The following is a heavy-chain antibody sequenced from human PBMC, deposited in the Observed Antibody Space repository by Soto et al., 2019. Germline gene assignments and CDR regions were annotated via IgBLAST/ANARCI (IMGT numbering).Heavy chain of an antibody. D-gene: IGHD3-22*01. CDR3: ARDAPDSSGYYFDAFDI. J-gene: IGHJ3*02. V-gene: IGHV4-31*03. Sequence: SETLSLTCTVSGGSISSGGYYWSWIRQHPGKGLEWIGYIYYSGSTYYNPSLKSRVTISVDTSKNQFSLKLSSVTAADTAVYYCARDAPDSSGYYFDAFDIWGQGTMVTVSS. CDR1: GGSISSGGYY. CDR2: IYYSGST.